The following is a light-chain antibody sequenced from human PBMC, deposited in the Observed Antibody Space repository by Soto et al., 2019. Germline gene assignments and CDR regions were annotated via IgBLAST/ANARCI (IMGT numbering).Light chain of an antibody. CDR2: GAS. J-gene: IGKJ1*01. CDR1: QSVSSN. Sequence: ETVMTQSPATLSVSPAERSTRAFISSQSVSSNLAWYQQKPGQAPRLLIYGASTRATGIPARFSGSGSGTEFTLTISSLQSEDFAVYYCQQYNNWPPEWTFGQGTKVDIK. V-gene: IGKV3-15*01. CDR3: QQYNNWPPEWT.